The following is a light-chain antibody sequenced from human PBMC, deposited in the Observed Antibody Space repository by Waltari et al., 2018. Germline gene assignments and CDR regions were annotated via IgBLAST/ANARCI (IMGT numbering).Light chain of an antibody. Sequence: EIVMTQSPATLSVFPGERATLSCRASQSIRSNLALYQHKPGQAPRLLIYGASTRATGIPDRFSGSGSGTEFTLTISSLQSEDFAVYFCQQYDNWLGTFGQGTKVEIK. CDR1: QSIRSN. CDR2: GAS. J-gene: IGKJ1*01. CDR3: QQYDNWLGT. V-gene: IGKV3-15*01.